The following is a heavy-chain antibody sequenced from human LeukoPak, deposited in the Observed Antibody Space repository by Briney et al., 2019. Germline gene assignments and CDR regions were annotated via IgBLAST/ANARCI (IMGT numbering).Heavy chain of an antibody. CDR2: INHSGST. J-gene: IGHJ5*02. CDR3: ARVRTMVRGVITT. D-gene: IGHD3-10*01. Sequence: SETLSLTCAVYGGSFSGYYWSWIRQPPGKGLEWIGEINHSGSTNYNPSLKSRVTISVDTSKNQFSLKLSSVTAADTAVYYCARVRTMVRGVITTWGQGTLVTVSS. CDR1: GGSFSGYY. V-gene: IGHV4-34*01.